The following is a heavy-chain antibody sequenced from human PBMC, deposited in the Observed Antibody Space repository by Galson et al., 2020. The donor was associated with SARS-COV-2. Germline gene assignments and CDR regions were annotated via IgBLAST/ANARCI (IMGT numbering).Heavy chain of an antibody. CDR1: GGSFSGYY. CDR3: ARSGNPSSSLEFDYFDC. D-gene: IGHD6-13*01. Sequence: SETLSLTCAVYGGSFSGYYWSWIRQPPGKGLEWIGEINHSGSTNYNPSLKSRVTISVDTSKNQFSLKLSSVTAADTAVYYCARSGNPSSSLEFDYFDCWGQGTLVTVSS. J-gene: IGHJ4*02. V-gene: IGHV4-34*01. CDR2: INHSGST.